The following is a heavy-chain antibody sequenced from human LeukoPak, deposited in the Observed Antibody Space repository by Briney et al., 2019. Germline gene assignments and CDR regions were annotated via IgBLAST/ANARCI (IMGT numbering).Heavy chain of an antibody. D-gene: IGHD2-2*01. CDR1: GVTFSSYS. CDR3: ARDLRVVPAPPWFDP. V-gene: IGHV3-21*01. J-gene: IGHJ5*02. Sequence: GGSLRLSCAASGVTFSSYSMNWVRQASGKGLEWVSSISSSSSYIYYADSVKGRFTISRDNAKNSLYLQMNSLRAEDTAVYYCARDLRVVPAPPWFDPWGQGTLVTVSS. CDR2: ISSSSSYI.